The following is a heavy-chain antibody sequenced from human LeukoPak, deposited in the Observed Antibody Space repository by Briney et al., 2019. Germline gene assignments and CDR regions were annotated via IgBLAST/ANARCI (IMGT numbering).Heavy chain of an antibody. CDR1: GFTFNFYA. D-gene: IGHD3-10*01. CDR2: ISGSGSTT. J-gene: IGHJ6*02. V-gene: IGHV3-23*01. CDR3: AKSSGSGPYFYGMDV. Sequence: GGSLRLSCAASGFTFNFYAMSWVRQAPGKGPEWVSGISGSGSTTYYADSVKGRFTISRDSSKNTLYLQMNSLRVEDTAVYYCAKSSGSGPYFYGMDVWGHGTTVTVSS.